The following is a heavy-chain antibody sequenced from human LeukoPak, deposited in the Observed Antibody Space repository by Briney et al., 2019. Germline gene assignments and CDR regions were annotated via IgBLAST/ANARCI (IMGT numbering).Heavy chain of an antibody. D-gene: IGHD2-2*01. CDR1: GFTFSSYA. CDR3: AKDKVVVPAAIVY. Sequence: GGSLRLSCAASGFTFSSYAMSRVRQAPGKGLEWVSAISGSGGSTYYADSVKGRFTISRDNSRNTLYLQMNSLRAEDTAVYYCAKDKVVVPAAIVYWGQGTLVTVSS. CDR2: ISGSGGST. V-gene: IGHV3-23*01. J-gene: IGHJ4*02.